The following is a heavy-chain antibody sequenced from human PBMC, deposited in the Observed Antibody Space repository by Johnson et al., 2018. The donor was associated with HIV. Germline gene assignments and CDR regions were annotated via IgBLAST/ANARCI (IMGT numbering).Heavy chain of an antibody. V-gene: IGHV3-30*18. D-gene: IGHD2-8*02. CDR1: GFSFGSYG. CDR3: AKERSWSFDI. CDR2: ISYGGTYK. J-gene: IGHJ3*02. Sequence: QVQLVESGGGVVQPGRSLRVSCAASGFSFGSYGMHWVRQAPGKGLEWVAIISYGGTYKYYADSVKGRFTISRDNSNNTLYLQMNSLRAEDTAVYYCAKERSWSFDIWGQGTMVTVSS.